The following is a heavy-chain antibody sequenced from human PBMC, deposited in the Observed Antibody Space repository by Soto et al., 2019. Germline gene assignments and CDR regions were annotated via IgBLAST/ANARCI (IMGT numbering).Heavy chain of an antibody. J-gene: IGHJ6*03. D-gene: IGHD2-2*01. Sequence: PSETLSLTCAVSSGSISSSNWWSWVRQPPGKGLEWIGEIYHSGSTNYNPSLKSRVTISVDKSKNQFSLKLSSVTAADTAVYYCARIFVTSCYWESRCYYYMDVWGKGTTVTVSS. CDR2: IYHSGST. CDR1: SGSISSSNW. CDR3: ARIFVTSCYWESRCYYYMDV. V-gene: IGHV4-4*02.